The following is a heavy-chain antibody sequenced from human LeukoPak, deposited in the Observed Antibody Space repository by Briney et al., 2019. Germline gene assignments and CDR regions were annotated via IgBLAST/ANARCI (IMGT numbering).Heavy chain of an antibody. D-gene: IGHD2-2*01. CDR2: ISSSGSTI. CDR1: GFTFSSYE. CDR3: ARERVYQLLNYYYYYGMDV. Sequence: GGSLRLSCAASGFTFSSYEMNWVRQAPGKGLEWVSYISSSGSTIYYADSVKGRSTISRDNAKNSLYLQMNSLRAEDTAVYYCARERVYQLLNYYYYYGMDVWGKGTTVTVSS. J-gene: IGHJ6*04. V-gene: IGHV3-48*03.